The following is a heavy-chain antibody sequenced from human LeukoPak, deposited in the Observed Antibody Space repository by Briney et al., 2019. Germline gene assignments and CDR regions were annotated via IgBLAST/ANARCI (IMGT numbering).Heavy chain of an antibody. D-gene: IGHD3-10*01. CDR2: IYPNNGAT. CDR3: ARDGPAQMVDFDY. CDR1: GYTFSGTGWY. J-gene: IGHJ4*02. V-gene: IGHV1-2*02. Sequence: EASVKVSCKASGYTFSGTGWYLYWLRQAPGQGLECMGWIYPNNGATAYAQKFQGRVAMTRDTSITTAYMELSRLRPDDTAVYYCARDGPAQMVDFDYWGQRTLVTVSS.